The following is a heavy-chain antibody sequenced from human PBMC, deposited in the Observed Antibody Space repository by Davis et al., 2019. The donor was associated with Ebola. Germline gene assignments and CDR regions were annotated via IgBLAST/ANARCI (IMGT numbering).Heavy chain of an antibody. D-gene: IGHD3-3*01. CDR3: ARDSYVLRFLEWLSYGMDV. V-gene: IGHV3-30-3*01. CDR2: ISYDGSNN. J-gene: IGHJ6*02. CDR1: GFTFSSYA. Sequence: GGSLRLSCAASGFTFSSYAMHWVRQAPGKGLEWVAVISYDGSNNYYADSVKGRFTISRDNSKNTLYLQMNSLRAEDTAVYYCARDSYVLRFLEWLSYGMDVWGQGTTVTVSS.